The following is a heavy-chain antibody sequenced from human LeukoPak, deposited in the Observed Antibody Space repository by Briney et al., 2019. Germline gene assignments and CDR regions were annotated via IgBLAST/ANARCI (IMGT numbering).Heavy chain of an antibody. Sequence: PGGSLRLSCAVSGFTVSSNYMSWVRQAPGKGLEWVGFIRSKAYGGTTEYAASVKGRFTISRDDSKSIAYLQMSSLKTEDTAVYYCTRDLYYEILTGFGNYYYYMDVWGKGTTVTVSS. V-gene: IGHV3-49*04. CDR1: GFTVSSNY. CDR2: IRSKAYGGTT. D-gene: IGHD3-9*01. CDR3: TRDLYYEILTGFGNYYYYMDV. J-gene: IGHJ6*03.